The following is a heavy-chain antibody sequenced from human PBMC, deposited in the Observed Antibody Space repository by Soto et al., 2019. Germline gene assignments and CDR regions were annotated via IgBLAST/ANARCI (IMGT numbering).Heavy chain of an antibody. V-gene: IGHV1-18*04. CDR2: ISANNGNT. J-gene: IGHJ4*02. CDR1: GCTFTSYG. Sequence: QVQLVQSGAEVKKPGDSVKVSCKASGCTFTSYGITWVRQAPGQGLEWMGWISANNGNTRFAQNLQGRVTMTTDTSTSTAYLELRSLTSDDTAVYYCARACSSTCNGADYWGQGTLVTVSS. CDR3: ARACSSTCNGADY. D-gene: IGHD2-2*01.